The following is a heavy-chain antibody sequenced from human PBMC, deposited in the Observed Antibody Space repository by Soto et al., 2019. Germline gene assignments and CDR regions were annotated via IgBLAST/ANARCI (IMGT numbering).Heavy chain of an antibody. Sequence: EVQLLESGGGLVQPGGSLRLSCAAAGFTFSNYALTWVRQSPGKGLEWVSTFSGSGGSTYYADSVRGRFTISRDNSKNTRFLRMNSLRVEDTAIYYCARDWTGDTCPCLDVWGQGTTVSVSS. CDR3: ARDWTGDTCPCLDV. CDR2: FSGSGGST. D-gene: IGHD3-3*01. CDR1: GFTFSNYA. V-gene: IGHV3-23*01. J-gene: IGHJ6*02.